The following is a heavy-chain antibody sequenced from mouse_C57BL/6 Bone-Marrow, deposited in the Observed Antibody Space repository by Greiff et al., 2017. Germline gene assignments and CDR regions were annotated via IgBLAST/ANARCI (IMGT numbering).Heavy chain of an antibody. Sequence: QVTLKVSGPGLLQSSQTLSLTCSFSGFSLSTSGMGVSWIRQPSGKGLEWLAHIYWDDDKRYNPSLKSRLTISKDTSRNQVILTIYSVDTADTASYYCARRAHGSRLYWYFDVWGTGTTVTVSS. CDR2: IYWDDDK. V-gene: IGHV8-12*01. D-gene: IGHD1-1*01. CDR1: GFSLSTSGMG. J-gene: IGHJ1*03. CDR3: ARRAHGSRLYWYFDV.